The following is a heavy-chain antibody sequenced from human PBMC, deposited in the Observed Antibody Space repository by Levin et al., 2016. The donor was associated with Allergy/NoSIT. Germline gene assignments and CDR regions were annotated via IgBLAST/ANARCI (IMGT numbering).Heavy chain of an antibody. CDR2: ISGNGGGI. CDR1: GFIFSSNA. D-gene: IGHD3-22*01. CDR3: ANRGYYNRSPYYFDY. Sequence: GESLKISCAASGFIFSSNAMSWVRQAPGKGLEWVSSISGNGGGIYYADSVKGRFAISRDNSKDTLYLHMNSLRADDTAVYFCANRGYYNRSPYYFDYWGQGTLVTVSS. J-gene: IGHJ4*02. V-gene: IGHV3-23*01.